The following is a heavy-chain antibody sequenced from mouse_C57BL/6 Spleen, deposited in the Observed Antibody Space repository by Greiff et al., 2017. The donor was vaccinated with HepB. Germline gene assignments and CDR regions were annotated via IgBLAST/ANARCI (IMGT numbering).Heavy chain of an antibody. V-gene: IGHV1-26*01. J-gene: IGHJ4*01. CDR3: AREGRLRRPYAMDY. Sequence: EVQLQQSGPELVKPGASVKISCKASGYTFTDYYMNWVKQSHGKSLEWIGDINPNNGGTSYNQKFKGKATLTVDKSSSTAYMELRSLTSEDSAVYYCAREGRLRRPYAMDYWGQGTSVTVSS. CDR2: INPNNGGT. CDR1: GYTFTDYY. D-gene: IGHD2-4*01.